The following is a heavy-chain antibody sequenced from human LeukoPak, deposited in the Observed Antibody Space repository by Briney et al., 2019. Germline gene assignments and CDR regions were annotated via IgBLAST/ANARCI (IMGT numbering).Heavy chain of an antibody. J-gene: IGHJ3*02. Sequence: PGGSLRLSCAASGFTFSSYSMNRVRQAPGKGLEWVSSISSSSSYIYYADSVKGRFTISRDNAKNSLYLQMNSLRAEDTAVYYCASPVGGRDAFDIWGQGTMVTVSS. CDR3: ASPVGGRDAFDI. V-gene: IGHV3-21*01. CDR1: GFTFSSYS. CDR2: ISSSSSYI.